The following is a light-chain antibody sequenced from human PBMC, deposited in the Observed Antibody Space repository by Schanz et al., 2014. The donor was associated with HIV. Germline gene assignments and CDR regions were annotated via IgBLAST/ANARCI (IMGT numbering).Light chain of an antibody. CDR1: NSDIGGFNF. V-gene: IGLV2-14*01. CDR3: SSYTSSRTVL. Sequence: QSALTQPAFVSGSPGQSITISCTGTNSDIGGFNFLSWYRQHPGKAPNLMIYDVTHRPSGISSRFSGSKSGNTASLTISGLQAEDEAEYYCSSYTSSRTVLFGGGTKLTVL. J-gene: IGLJ2*01. CDR2: DVT.